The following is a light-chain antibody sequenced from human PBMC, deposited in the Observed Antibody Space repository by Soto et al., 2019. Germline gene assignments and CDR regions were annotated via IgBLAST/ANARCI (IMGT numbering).Light chain of an antibody. CDR1: QSVSSSY. CDR2: GAS. CDR3: QQYNNWRT. V-gene: IGKV3-20*01. J-gene: IGKJ1*01. Sequence: EIVLTQYPGTLSLSPGERATLSCRASQSVSSSYLAWYQQKPGQAPRLLIYGASSRATGIPDRFSGSGSGTEFTLTISSLQSEDFAVYYCQQYNNWRTFGQGTKVDIK.